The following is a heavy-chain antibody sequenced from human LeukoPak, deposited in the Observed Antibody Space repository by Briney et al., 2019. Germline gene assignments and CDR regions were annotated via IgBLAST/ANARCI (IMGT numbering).Heavy chain of an antibody. CDR2: IYYSGST. D-gene: IGHD6-13*01. V-gene: IGHV4-39*01. J-gene: IGHJ4*02. CDR3: ARRVGAAAGRYFDY. Sequence: SETLSLTCTVSGGSISSSSYYWGWIRQPPGKGLEWIGSIYYSGSTYYNPSLKSRVTISVDTSKNQFSLKLSFVTAADTAVYYCARRVGAAAGRYFDYWGQGTLVTVSS. CDR1: GGSISSSSYY.